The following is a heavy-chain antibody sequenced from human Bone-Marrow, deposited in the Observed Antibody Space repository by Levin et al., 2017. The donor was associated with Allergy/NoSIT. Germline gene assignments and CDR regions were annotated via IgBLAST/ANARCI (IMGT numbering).Heavy chain of an antibody. CDR3: ARGFVDIVATIDY. CDR2: MNPHSGNT. J-gene: IGHJ4*02. Sequence: ASVKVSCRASGYTFSNYDINWVRQASGQGPEWLGWMNPHSGNTGYAPKFQGRVTMTRDTSISTAYMELDSLRSEDTAVYYCARGFVDIVATIDYWGQGTLVTVSS. CDR1: GYTFSNYD. V-gene: IGHV1-8*01. D-gene: IGHD5-12*01.